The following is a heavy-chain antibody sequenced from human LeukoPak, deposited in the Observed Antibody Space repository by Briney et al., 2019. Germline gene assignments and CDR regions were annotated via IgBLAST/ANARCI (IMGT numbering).Heavy chain of an antibody. CDR2: IKEDGSEK. Sequence: PGGSLRLSCAASGFTFSTFAMSWVRQAPGKGLEWVANIKEDGSEKYYVDSVKGRFTISRDNAKNSVYLQMNSLRAEDTAVYYCAREIGSAARGRWGQGTLVTVSS. CDR1: GFTFSTFA. J-gene: IGHJ4*02. D-gene: IGHD6-13*01. V-gene: IGHV3-7*03. CDR3: AREIGSAARGR.